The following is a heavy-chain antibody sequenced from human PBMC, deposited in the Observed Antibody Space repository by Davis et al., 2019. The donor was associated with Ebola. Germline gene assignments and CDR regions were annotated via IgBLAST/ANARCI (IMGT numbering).Heavy chain of an antibody. CDR3: ARAVTPSTPFNYFYYMDV. V-gene: IGHV4-59*01. D-gene: IGHD5/OR15-5a*01. Sequence: PGGSLRLSCTVSGGSINHYYWSWVRQPPGKGLKWVGFIYNSASTNYNPSLSSRVTISMDTSKNQLSLNLRSVTAADTAVYYCARAVTPSTPFNYFYYMDVWGKGTKVTVSS. CDR2: IYNSAST. CDR1: GGSINHYY. J-gene: IGHJ6*03.